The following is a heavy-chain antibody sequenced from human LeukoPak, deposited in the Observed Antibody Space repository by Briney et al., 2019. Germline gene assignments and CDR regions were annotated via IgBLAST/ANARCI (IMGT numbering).Heavy chain of an antibody. V-gene: IGHV3-53*01. D-gene: IGHD3-3*01. CDR2: IYSGGST. Sequence: GGSLRLSCAASGFTVSSNYMSWVRQAPGKGLEWVSVIYSGGSTYYADSVKGRFTISRDNSKNTLYLQMNSLRAEDTAVYYCARDYDFWSGYPRVCGMDVWGQGTTVTVSS. CDR3: ARDYDFWSGYPRVCGMDV. CDR1: GFTVSSNY. J-gene: IGHJ6*02.